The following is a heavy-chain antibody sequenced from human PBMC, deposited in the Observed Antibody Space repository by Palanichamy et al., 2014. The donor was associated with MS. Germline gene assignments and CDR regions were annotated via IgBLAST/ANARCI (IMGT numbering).Heavy chain of an antibody. J-gene: IGHJ3*02. V-gene: IGHV3-21*01. CDR3: AREAYYDYIWGSGDDAFDI. Sequence: EVQLVESGGRPGQAWGVLRLSCAASGFTFSSYSMNWVRQAPGKGLEWVSSISSSSSYIYYADSVKGRFTISRDNAKNSLYLQMNSLRAEDTAVYYCAREAYYDYIWGSGDDAFDIWGQGTMVTVSS. CDR2: ISSSSSYI. D-gene: IGHD3-16*01. CDR1: GFTFSSYS.